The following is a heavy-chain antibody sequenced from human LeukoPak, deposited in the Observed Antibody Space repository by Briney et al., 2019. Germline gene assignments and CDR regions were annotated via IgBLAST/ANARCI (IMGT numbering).Heavy chain of an antibody. V-gene: IGHV3-11*01. CDR1: GFTFSDYY. D-gene: IGHD6-13*01. CDR2: ISSSGSTI. CDR3: ARQLGIAAARPQFGP. J-gene: IGHJ5*02. Sequence: TGGSLRLSRVASGFTFSDYYTSWIRQAPGKGLEWVSYISSSGSTIYYADSVKGRFTISRDNAKNSLYLQMNSLRAEDTAVYYCARQLGIAAARPQFGPWGQGTLVTVSS.